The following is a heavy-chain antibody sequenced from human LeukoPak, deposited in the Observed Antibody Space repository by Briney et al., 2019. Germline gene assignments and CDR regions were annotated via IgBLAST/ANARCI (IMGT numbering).Heavy chain of an antibody. CDR2: ISGSGTSP. V-gene: IGHV3-23*01. D-gene: IGHD2/OR15-2a*01. Sequence: GGSLRLSCAASAFTFSSYAMSWVRQAPGKGLEWVSVISGSGTSPFYADSVKGRFSISRDNSKNSLYLQMNSRRAEDTAIYYCTKDLLRKEYYFYDWGEGALATVSS. CDR1: AFTFSSYA. CDR3: TKDLLRKEYYFYD. J-gene: IGHJ4*02.